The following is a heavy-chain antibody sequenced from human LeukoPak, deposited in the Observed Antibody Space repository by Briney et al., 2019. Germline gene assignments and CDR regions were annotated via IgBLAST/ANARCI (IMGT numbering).Heavy chain of an antibody. CDR1: GFTFSSYA. V-gene: IGHV3-23*01. CDR2: VSGSGYST. J-gene: IGHJ6*02. CDR3: AKGPVESTSFYYYGLDV. Sequence: PGGSLRLSCAASGFTFSSYAMTWVRQAPGKGLEWVSTVSGSGYSTYYSDSVKGRFTISRDNSKNTLYLQMNSLRAEDTAVYYCAKGPVESTSFYYYGLDVWGQGTTVTVSS. D-gene: IGHD3-3*01.